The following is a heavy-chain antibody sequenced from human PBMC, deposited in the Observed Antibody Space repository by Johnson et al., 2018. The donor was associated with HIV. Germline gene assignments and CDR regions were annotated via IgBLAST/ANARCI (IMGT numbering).Heavy chain of an antibody. Sequence: VQLVESGGGLVQPGRSLRLSCAASGFTFDDYGMSFVRQAPGKGLEWVAGINWNGGSTGYADSVKGRFIISRDNAKNSLYLQMNSLRAEDTAVYYCATRITMVQGVIKGDAFDIWGQGTMVTVSS. CDR2: INWNGGST. V-gene: IGHV3-20*04. CDR3: ATRITMVQGVIKGDAFDI. J-gene: IGHJ3*02. D-gene: IGHD3-10*01. CDR1: GFTFDDYG.